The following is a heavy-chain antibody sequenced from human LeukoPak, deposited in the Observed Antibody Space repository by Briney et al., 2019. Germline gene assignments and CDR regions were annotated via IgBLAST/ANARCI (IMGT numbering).Heavy chain of an antibody. J-gene: IGHJ6*03. CDR2: INPNSGGT. CDR1: GYTFTGYY. D-gene: IGHD3-22*01. V-gene: IGHV1-2*06. Sequence: GASVKVSCKASGYTFTGYYMHWVRQAPGQGLEWMGRINPNSGGTNYAQKFQGRVTMTRDTSISTAYMELSRLRSDDTAVYYCARVGGYGYYYYYYMDVWGKGTTVTVSS. CDR3: ARVGGYGYYYYYYMDV.